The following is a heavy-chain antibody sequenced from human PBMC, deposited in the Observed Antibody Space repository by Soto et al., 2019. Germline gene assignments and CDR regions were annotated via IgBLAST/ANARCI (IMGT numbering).Heavy chain of an antibody. D-gene: IGHD3-3*01. CDR1: GLIMSSYW. V-gene: IGHV3-7*01. CDR3: ASNIYYDFWSGYYAFDI. J-gene: IGHJ3*02. CDR2: IKQDGSQK. Sequence: EVQLVESGGRLVQPGGSLTLSCAASGLIMSSYWMSWVRQAPGKGPEWVANIKQDGSQKYYVDSVKGRFTISRDNTKNSLYLQMNSLRAEDTAVYYCASNIYYDFWSGYYAFDIWGKGTMVTVSS.